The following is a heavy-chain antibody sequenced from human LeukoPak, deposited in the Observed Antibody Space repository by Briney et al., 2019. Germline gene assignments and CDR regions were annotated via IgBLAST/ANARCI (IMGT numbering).Heavy chain of an antibody. J-gene: IGHJ1*01. CDR2: ISSNGGRT. D-gene: IGHD3-22*01. CDR1: GFTFRSYG. CDR3: ATYYYDSGGFHFRH. Sequence: GGSLRLSCAASGFTFRSYGMHWVRQAPGKGLEYVSAISSNGGRTYYANSVRGRFTISRDNSRNTLYLQMGSLRAEDMAVYYCATYYYDSGGFHFRHWGQGTLVTVSS. V-gene: IGHV3-64*01.